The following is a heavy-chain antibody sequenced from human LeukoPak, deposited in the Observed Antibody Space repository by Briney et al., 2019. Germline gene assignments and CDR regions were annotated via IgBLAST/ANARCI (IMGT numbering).Heavy chain of an antibody. Sequence: SETLSLTCTVSGGSISSHYWSWIRPPPGKGLGWVGYIYYSGSTNYKPTLKSRVTMSVDKSKNQCSLKLGSVTAADTSVYYGARDDWQLGENAFDIWGQGTMVTVSS. J-gene: IGHJ3*02. CDR1: GGSISSHY. V-gene: IGHV4-59*11. CDR3: ARDDWQLGENAFDI. CDR2: IYYSGST. D-gene: IGHD6-13*01.